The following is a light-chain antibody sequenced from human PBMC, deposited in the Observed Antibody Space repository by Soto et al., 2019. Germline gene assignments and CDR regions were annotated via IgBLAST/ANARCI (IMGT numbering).Light chain of an antibody. CDR3: QQYNSHSWT. J-gene: IGKJ1*01. Sequence: DIQMTQSPSTLSASVGDRVTITCWASQSMGSWLAWYQQRPGKAPKLLMYDVSTLKGGVPSRFSGSGSGTVFTLTINNLQPEDFATYYCQQYNSHSWTFGQGSRVEIK. CDR1: QSMGSW. CDR2: DVS. V-gene: IGKV1-5*01.